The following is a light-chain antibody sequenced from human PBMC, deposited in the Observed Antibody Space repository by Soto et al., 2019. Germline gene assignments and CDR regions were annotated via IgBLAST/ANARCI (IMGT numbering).Light chain of an antibody. Sequence: QSALTQPASVSGSPGQSITISCTRASSDSGTYNFFAWYQQHPGEAPKLIIYEATQRPSGVSNRFSGSKSGNTASLTISGLQAADEADYYCCSYAGTTTVFGGGTKLTVL. CDR3: CSYAGTTTV. CDR1: SSDSGTYNF. V-gene: IGLV2-23*01. CDR2: EAT. J-gene: IGLJ2*01.